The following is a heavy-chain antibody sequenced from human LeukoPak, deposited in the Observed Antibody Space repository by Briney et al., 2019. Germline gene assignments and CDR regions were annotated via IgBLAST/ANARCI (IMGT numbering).Heavy chain of an antibody. CDR2: INHSGST. V-gene: IGHV4-34*01. D-gene: IGHD5-24*01. J-gene: IGHJ6*03. Sequence: PSETLSLTCAVYGGSFSGYYWSWIRQPPGKGLEWIGEINHSGSTNYNPSLKSRVTISVDTSKNQFSLKLSSVTAADTAVYYCARTGDGYNYYNYYYMDVWGKGTTVTVTS. CDR1: GGSFSGYY. CDR3: ARTGDGYNYYNYYYMDV.